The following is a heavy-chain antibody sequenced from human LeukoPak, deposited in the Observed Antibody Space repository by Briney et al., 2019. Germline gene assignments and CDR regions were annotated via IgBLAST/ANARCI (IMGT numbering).Heavy chain of an antibody. CDR1: GGSISSYY. D-gene: IGHD6-19*01. CDR2: IYYSGST. CDR3: ARHKAVAGPFDY. J-gene: IGHJ4*02. V-gene: IGHV4-59*08. Sequence: SETLSLTCTVSGGSISSYYLTWIRQPPGRGREWMGCIYYSGSTNYNPSLKSRVTISIDTSKNQISLKLSSVTAADTAVYYCARHKAVAGPFDYWGQGTLVTVSS.